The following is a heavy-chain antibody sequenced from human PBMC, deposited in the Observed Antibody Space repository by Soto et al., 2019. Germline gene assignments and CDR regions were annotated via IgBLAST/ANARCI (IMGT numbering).Heavy chain of an antibody. CDR1: GFTFSSYS. Sequence: EVQLVESGGGLVQPGGSLRLSCAASGFTFSSYSMNWVRQAPGKGLEWVSYISSSSSTIYYADSVKGRFTISRDNAKKSLYRHMNSLRAEETAVYYCVGHTERIAEIGRVDHWGQGALVTVSS. CDR2: ISSSSSTI. CDR3: VGHTERIAEIGRVDH. D-gene: IGHD6-13*01. J-gene: IGHJ5*02. V-gene: IGHV3-48*01.